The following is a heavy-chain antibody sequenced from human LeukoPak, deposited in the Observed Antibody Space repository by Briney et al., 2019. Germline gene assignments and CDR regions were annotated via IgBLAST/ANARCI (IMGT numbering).Heavy chain of an antibody. D-gene: IGHD2-2*01. Sequence: PSETLSLTCTVSGGSISSHYWSWIRQPPGKGLEWIGYIYYSGSTYYNPSLKSRFTISVDTSKNQFSLKLSSVTAADTAVYYCASLSYCSSTSCLDYWGQGTLVTVSS. V-gene: IGHV4-59*08. J-gene: IGHJ4*02. CDR3: ASLSYCSSTSCLDY. CDR1: GGSISSHY. CDR2: IYYSGST.